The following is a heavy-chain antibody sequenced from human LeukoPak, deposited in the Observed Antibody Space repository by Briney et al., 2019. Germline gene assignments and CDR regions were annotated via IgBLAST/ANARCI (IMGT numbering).Heavy chain of an antibody. Sequence: GGSLRLSCAASGFTFDDYAMHWVRQAPGKGLEWVSGISWNSGSIDYADSVKGRFTISRDNAKNSLYLQMNSLRAEDTALYYCAKGGSSGLAADYWGQGRLVTVSS. V-gene: IGHV3-9*01. CDR3: AKGGSSGLAADY. CDR2: ISWNSGSI. CDR1: GFTFDDYA. J-gene: IGHJ4*02. D-gene: IGHD3-22*01.